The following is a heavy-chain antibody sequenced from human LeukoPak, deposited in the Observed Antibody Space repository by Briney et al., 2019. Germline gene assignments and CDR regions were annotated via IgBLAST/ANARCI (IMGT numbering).Heavy chain of an antibody. CDR1: GFAFSSFA. Sequence: GGSLRLSCAASGFAFSSFAMHWVRQAPGKGLEWVSLISYDGITEDYSDSVKGRFTISRDNAKNSLYLQMNSLRAEDTALYHCVSGWYSQGYFDYWGQGTLVTVSS. CDR3: VSGWYSQGYFDY. V-gene: IGHV3-30*04. CDR2: ISYDGITE. D-gene: IGHD6-19*01. J-gene: IGHJ4*02.